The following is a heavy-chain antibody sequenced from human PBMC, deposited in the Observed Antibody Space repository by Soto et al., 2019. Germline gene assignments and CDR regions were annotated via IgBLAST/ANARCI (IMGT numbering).Heavy chain of an antibody. Sequence: QVQLVESGGGLVEPGGSLRPSCVASGSRFSDHYMTWIRQAPGKGLEWVSKISGGGTTIYYADSVKGRFTVSRDNAKNSLYLQMNSLRAEDTAVYYCASDPYYYASGFWGQGALVTVAS. CDR1: GSRFSDHY. CDR2: ISGGGTTI. J-gene: IGHJ4*02. CDR3: ASDPYYYASGF. V-gene: IGHV3-11*01. D-gene: IGHD3-10*01.